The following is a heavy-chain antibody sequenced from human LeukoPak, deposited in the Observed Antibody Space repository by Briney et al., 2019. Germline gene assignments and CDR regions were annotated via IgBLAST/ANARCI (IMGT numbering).Heavy chain of an antibody. J-gene: IGHJ6*03. CDR2: ISSSSNYI. V-gene: IGHV3-21*04. Sequence: GGSLRLSCAASGFTFSSYSMNWVRQAPGKGLEWVSSISSSSNYIYYADSVKGRFTISRDNSKNTLYLQMNSLRAEDTAVYYCATLPAATYDYYYYYMDVWGKGTTVTISS. CDR1: GFTFSSYS. CDR3: ATLPAATYDYYYYYMDV. D-gene: IGHD2-2*01.